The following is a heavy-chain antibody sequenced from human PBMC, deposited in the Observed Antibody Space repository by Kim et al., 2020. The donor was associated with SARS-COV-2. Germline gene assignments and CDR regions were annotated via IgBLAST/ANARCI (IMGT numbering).Heavy chain of an antibody. V-gene: IGHV1-18*01. D-gene: IGHD4-17*01. J-gene: IGHJ4*02. CDR2: ISAYNGNT. CDR3: ARSATVVTPARFDY. CDR1: GYTFTSYG. Sequence: ASVKVSCKASGYTFTSYGISWVRKAPGQGLEWMGWISAYNGNTNYAQKLQGRVTMTTDTSTSTAYMELRSLRSDDTAVYYCARSATVVTPARFDYWGQGTLVTVSS.